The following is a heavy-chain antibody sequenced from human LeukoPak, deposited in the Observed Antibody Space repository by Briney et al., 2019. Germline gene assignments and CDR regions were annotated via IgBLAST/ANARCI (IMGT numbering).Heavy chain of an antibody. Sequence: PSETMSLTCTVSGGSISSGGYSWSWIRQHAGKGLEWIGYIYYSGSTYYNPSLKSRVTISVDTSKNQFSLKLSSVTAADTAVYYCAREVAGNSHFDYWGQGTLVTVSS. CDR3: AREVAGNSHFDY. CDR2: IYYSGST. V-gene: IGHV4-31*03. CDR1: GGSISSGGYS. D-gene: IGHD1-7*01. J-gene: IGHJ4*02.